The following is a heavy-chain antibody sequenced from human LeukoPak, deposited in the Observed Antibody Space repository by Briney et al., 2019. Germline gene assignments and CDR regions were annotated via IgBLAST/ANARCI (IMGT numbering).Heavy chain of an antibody. Sequence: GGSLRLSCAASGFTFSSYWMSWVRQAPGKGLEWVANIKQDGSEKHYVDSVKGRFTISRDNAKNSLYLQMNSLRAEDTAVYYCARDYGDYEGYFDYWGQGTLVTVSS. J-gene: IGHJ4*02. CDR1: GFTFSSYW. V-gene: IGHV3-7*01. CDR2: IKQDGSEK. CDR3: ARDYGDYEGYFDY. D-gene: IGHD4-17*01.